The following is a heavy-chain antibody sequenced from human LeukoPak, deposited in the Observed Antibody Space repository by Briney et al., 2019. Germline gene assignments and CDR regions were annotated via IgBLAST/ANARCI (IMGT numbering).Heavy chain of an antibody. D-gene: IGHD3-9*01. CDR2: ISNDGSIK. V-gene: IGHV3-30-3*01. Sequence: PGGSLRLSCAASGFAFNAYTIHWVRQAPGKGLEWVALISNDGSIKYFSDSVKGRLTVSRDNSKNTLYLQMNSLRAEDTAVYYCAAGTNYDILTTYALDIWGQGTMVTVSS. J-gene: IGHJ3*02. CDR1: GFAFNAYT. CDR3: AAGTNYDILTTYALDI.